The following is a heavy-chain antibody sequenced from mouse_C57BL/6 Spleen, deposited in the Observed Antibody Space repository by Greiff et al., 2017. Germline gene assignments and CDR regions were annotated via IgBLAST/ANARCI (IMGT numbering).Heavy chain of an antibody. CDR2: FHPYNDDT. D-gene: IGHD1-1*01. CDR3: SRKGYGSGFAY. CDR1: GYTFTTYP. J-gene: IGHJ3*01. V-gene: IGHV1-47*01. Sequence: VQLQESGAELVKPGASVKMSCKASGYTFTTYPIEWMKQNPGKSLEWIGNFHPYNDDTKYNEKFKGKATLTVEKSSSTVYLELSRLTSDDSAVDYCSRKGYGSGFAYWGQGTLVTVSA.